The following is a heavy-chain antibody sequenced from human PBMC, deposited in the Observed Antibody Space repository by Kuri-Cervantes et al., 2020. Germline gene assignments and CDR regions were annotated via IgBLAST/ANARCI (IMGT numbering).Heavy chain of an antibody. CDR1: GFTFGDYA. J-gene: IGHJ5*02. CDR3: AKDALVATIFFGARGALDNWFDP. CDR2: IRSKAYGGTT. D-gene: IGHD5-12*01. Sequence: GGSLRFSCTASGFTFGDYAMSWVRQAPGKGLEWVGFIRSKAYGGTTEYAASVKGRFTISRDDSKSIAYLQMNSLRAEDTAVYYCAKDALVATIFFGARGALDNWFDPWGQGTLVTVSS. V-gene: IGHV3-49*04.